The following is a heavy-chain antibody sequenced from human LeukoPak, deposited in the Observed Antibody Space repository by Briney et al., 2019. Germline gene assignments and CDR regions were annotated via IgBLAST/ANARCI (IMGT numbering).Heavy chain of an antibody. CDR3: LQYGAGST. D-gene: IGHD3-10*01. CDR1: GFTFSSYS. CDR2: IKKDGSAT. V-gene: IGHV3-7*01. Sequence: GSLRLSCAASGFTFSSYSMNWVRQAPGKGLEWVANIKKDGSATYYVDSVKGRFTISRENAKNSLYLQMSSLRVEDTAVYYCLQYGAGSTWGQGTLVTVPS. J-gene: IGHJ5*02.